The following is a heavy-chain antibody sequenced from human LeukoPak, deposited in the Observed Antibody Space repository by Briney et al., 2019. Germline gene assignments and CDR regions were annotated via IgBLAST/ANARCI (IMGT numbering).Heavy chain of an antibody. CDR1: GGSISSYY. J-gene: IGHJ4*02. Sequence: SETLSLTCTVSGGSISSYYWSWIRQPAGKGLEWIGRIYISGSTNYNPSLKSRVTMSVDTSKNQFSLKLSSVTAADTAVYYCARDRGTWNDDGFDYWGQGTPVTVSS. D-gene: IGHD1-1*01. V-gene: IGHV4-4*07. CDR2: IYISGST. CDR3: ARDRGTWNDDGFDY.